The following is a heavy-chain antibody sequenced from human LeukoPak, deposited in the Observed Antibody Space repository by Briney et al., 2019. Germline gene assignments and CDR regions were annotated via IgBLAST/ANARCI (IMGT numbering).Heavy chain of an antibody. J-gene: IGHJ4*02. CDR1: GFTFSSYA. V-gene: IGHV3-23*01. CDR3: AKTVSGSHSYQGGDY. CDR2: ISGSGGNT. D-gene: IGHD3-16*02. Sequence: PWGSLRLSCAASGFTFSSYAMSWVRQAPGKGLEWVSAISGSGGNTYYADSVKGRFTMSRDNSKNTLYLQMNSLRAEDTAVYFCAKTVSGSHSYQGGDYWGQGTLVTVST.